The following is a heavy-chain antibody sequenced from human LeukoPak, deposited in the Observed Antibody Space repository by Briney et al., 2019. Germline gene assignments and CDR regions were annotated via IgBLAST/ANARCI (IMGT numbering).Heavy chain of an antibody. CDR2: INHSGST. CDR3: ARGPSYTYYYDRNGYYLNY. Sequence: PSETLSLTCAVYGGSFSGYYWSWIRQPPGKGLEWIGEINHSGSTNYNPSLKSRVTISVDTSKNQFSLKLSSVTAADTAVYYCARGPSYTYYYDRNGYYLNYWGQGTLVTVSS. CDR1: GGSFSGYY. D-gene: IGHD3-22*01. V-gene: IGHV4-34*01. J-gene: IGHJ4*02.